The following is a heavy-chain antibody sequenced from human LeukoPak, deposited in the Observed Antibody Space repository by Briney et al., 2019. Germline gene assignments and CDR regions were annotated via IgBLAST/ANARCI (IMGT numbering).Heavy chain of an antibody. CDR2: IKQDGSEK. J-gene: IGHJ4*02. D-gene: IGHD5-18*01. CDR3: ARERQLYY. CDR1: GFTFSNYW. Sequence: PGGSLRLSCAASGFTFSNYWMTWVRQAPGKGLEWVANIKQDGSEKYYVDSVKGRFTISRDNARNSLYLQMNSLRAEDTAVYYCARERQLYYWGQGTLVTVSS. V-gene: IGHV3-7*04.